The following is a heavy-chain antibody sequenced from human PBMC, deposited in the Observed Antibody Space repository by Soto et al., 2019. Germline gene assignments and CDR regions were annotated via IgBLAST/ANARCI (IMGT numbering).Heavy chain of an antibody. V-gene: IGHV4-39*01. CDR1: GGSISSSSYY. D-gene: IGHD6-19*01. J-gene: IGHJ4*02. CDR3: ARLGVSGWATNDY. CDR2: IYYSGST. Sequence: SETLSLTCTVSGGSISSSSYYWGWIRQPPGKGLEWIGSIYYSGSTYYNPSLKSRVTISVDTSKNQFSLKLSSVTAADTAVYYCARLGVSGWATNDYWGQGTLVTVSS.